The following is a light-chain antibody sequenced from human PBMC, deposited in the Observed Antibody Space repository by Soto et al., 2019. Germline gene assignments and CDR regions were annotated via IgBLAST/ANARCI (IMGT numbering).Light chain of an antibody. CDR2: LNSDGSH. J-gene: IGLJ3*02. V-gene: IGLV4-69*01. CDR1: SGHSSYA. Sequence: QLVLTQSPSASASLGASVKLTCTLSSGHSSYAIAWHQQQPEKGPRYLMKLNSDGSHSKGDGIPVRFSGSSSGAERYLTISSVQAEDEADYYCQTWGTGIWVFGGGTKLTVL. CDR3: QTWGTGIWV.